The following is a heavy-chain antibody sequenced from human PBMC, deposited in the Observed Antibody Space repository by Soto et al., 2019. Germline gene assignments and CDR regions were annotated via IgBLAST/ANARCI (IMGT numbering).Heavy chain of an antibody. CDR2: ISGSGGST. CDR1: GFTFVSYA. CDR3: ANLMTTVTTYYSGYGMDV. J-gene: IGHJ6*02. V-gene: IGHV3-23*01. D-gene: IGHD4-17*01. Sequence: GGSLRLSCGASGFTFVSYAMTWVRQAPGKGLEWVSSISGSGGSTYYADSVRGRFTISRDNSKNTLYLQMNSLRAEDTAVYYCANLMTTVTTYYSGYGMDVWGQGTTVTVSS.